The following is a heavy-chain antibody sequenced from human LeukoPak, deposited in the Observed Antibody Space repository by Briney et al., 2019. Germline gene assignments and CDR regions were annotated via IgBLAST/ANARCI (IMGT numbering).Heavy chain of an antibody. V-gene: IGHV1-18*01. CDR1: GYTFTSYG. CDR3: ARTHDFWSARKGDYFDP. J-gene: IGHJ4*02. CDR2: ISGYNGNT. Sequence: GASVKVSCKASGYTFTSYGISWVRQAPGQGLEWMGWISGYNGNTNYAQKFQDRITMTADKSTTTVYMEVKSLRSDDTAVYYCARTHDFWSARKGDYFDPWGQGTLVTVSS. D-gene: IGHD3-3*01.